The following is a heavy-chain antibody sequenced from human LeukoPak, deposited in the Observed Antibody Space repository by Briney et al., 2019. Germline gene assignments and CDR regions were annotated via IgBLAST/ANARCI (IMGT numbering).Heavy chain of an antibody. CDR2: INPSGGST. V-gene: IGHV1-46*01. CDR3: ARSGSAYCGGDCQSTFDY. CDR1: GYTFTSYY. Sequence: ASVKVSCKASGYTFTSYYMHWVRQAPGQGLEWMGIINPSGGSTSYAQKFQGRVTMTRGTSISTAYMELSRLRSDDTAVYYCARSGSAYCGGDCQSTFDYWGQGTLVTVSS. D-gene: IGHD2-21*02. J-gene: IGHJ4*02.